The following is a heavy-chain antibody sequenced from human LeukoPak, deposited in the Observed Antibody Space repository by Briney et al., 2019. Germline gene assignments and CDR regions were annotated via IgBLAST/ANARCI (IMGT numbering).Heavy chain of an antibody. V-gene: IGHV3-7*01. J-gene: IGHJ4*02. D-gene: IGHD1-1*01. CDR3: ARWRGRQSEFDY. CDR1: GFTFSSYS. CDR2: IKEDESDE. Sequence: GGSLRLSCAASGFTFSSYSMNWVRQAPGKGLEWVAHIKEDESDEYYVDSVRGRFTASRDNAKNSVNLQMNSLRVEDTAVYYCARWRGRQSEFDYWGQGTLVTVSS.